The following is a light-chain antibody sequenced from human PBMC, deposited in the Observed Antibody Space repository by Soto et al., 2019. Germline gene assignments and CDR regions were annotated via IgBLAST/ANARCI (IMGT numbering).Light chain of an antibody. J-gene: IGLJ1*01. V-gene: IGLV2-14*01. Sequence: QSVLTQPASLSGSPGQSITLSCTGNSSDVGGYNYVSWYQQHPGKAPKLMIYDVSNRPSGVSNRFSGSKSGNTASLTISGLQAEDEADYYCSSYTSSSTYVFGTGTKVTVL. CDR2: DVS. CDR3: SSYTSSSTYV. CDR1: SSDVGGYNY.